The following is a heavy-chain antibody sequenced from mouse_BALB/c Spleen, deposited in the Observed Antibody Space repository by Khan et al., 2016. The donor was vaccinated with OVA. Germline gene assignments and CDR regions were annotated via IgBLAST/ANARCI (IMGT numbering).Heavy chain of an antibody. CDR3: SRFYDGYYYTVDY. CDR2: IWAGGDT. J-gene: IGHJ4*01. V-gene: IGHV2-9*02. Sequence: VQLQESGPGLVAPSQSLSITCTVSGFSLTTYGVHWVRQPPGKGLEWLGVIWAGGDTNYNSALMSRLSISKDNSKRQVFLKMNSLQTDDTAMYYCSRFYDGYYYTVDYWGQGTSVTVSS. D-gene: IGHD2-3*01. CDR1: GFSLTTYG.